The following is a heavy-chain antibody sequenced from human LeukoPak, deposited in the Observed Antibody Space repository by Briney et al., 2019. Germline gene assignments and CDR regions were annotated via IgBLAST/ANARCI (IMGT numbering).Heavy chain of an antibody. CDR2: ISGSGGST. Sequence: PGGSLRLSCAASGFTFSNYAMSWVRQAPGKGLEWVSAISGSGGSTYYADSVKGRLTISRDNSKNTLYLQMNSLRAEDTAVYYCARYYYESSGYFCYFEYWGQGTLVTVSS. CDR3: ARYYYESSGYFCYFEY. CDR1: GFTFSNYA. D-gene: IGHD3-22*01. V-gene: IGHV3-23*01. J-gene: IGHJ4*02.